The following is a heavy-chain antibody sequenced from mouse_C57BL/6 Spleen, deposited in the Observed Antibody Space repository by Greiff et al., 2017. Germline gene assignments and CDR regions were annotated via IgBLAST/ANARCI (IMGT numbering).Heavy chain of an antibody. J-gene: IGHJ4*01. CDR2: IYPGNSDT. CDR1: GYTFTSYW. Sequence: VQLQQSGTVLARPGASVKMSCKTSGYTFTSYWMHWVKQRPGQGLEWIGAIYPGNSDTSYNQKFKGKAKLTAVTSASTAYMELSSLTNEDSAVYYCTRAYYDAMDYWGQGTSVTGSS. CDR3: TRAYYDAMDY. V-gene: IGHV1-5*01.